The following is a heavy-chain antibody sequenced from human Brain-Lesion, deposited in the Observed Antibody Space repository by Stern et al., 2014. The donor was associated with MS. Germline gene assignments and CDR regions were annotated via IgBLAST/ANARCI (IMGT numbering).Heavy chain of an antibody. CDR1: GFTFRNYG. Sequence: DQLVESGGGVVQPGRSLRLSCAASGFTFRNYGMHWVRQAPGKGQEWVAVISYDGSNKYYADSVKGRFTISRDNSKNTLYLQMHSLRTEDTAVYYCAKGRFPYYYDTSGYYAPLDYWGQGTLVTVSS. V-gene: IGHV3-30*18. J-gene: IGHJ4*02. CDR2: ISYDGSNK. D-gene: IGHD3-22*01. CDR3: AKGRFPYYYDTSGYYAPLDY.